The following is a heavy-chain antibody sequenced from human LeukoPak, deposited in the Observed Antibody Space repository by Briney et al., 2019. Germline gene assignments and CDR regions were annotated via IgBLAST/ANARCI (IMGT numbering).Heavy chain of an antibody. J-gene: IGHJ4*02. Sequence: SETLSLTCAVYGGSFSGYYWSWIRQPPGKGLEWIGEIIQSGSANYNPSLMSRATISVDTSKNQFSLNLSSVTAADTAVYYCAGGGITGTTDYFDYWGQGTLVSVSS. V-gene: IGHV4-34*01. CDR2: IIQSGSA. CDR1: GGSFSGYY. D-gene: IGHD1-7*01. CDR3: AGGGITGTTDYFDY.